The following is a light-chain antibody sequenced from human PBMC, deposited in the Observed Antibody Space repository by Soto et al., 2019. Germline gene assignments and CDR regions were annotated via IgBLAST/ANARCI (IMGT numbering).Light chain of an antibody. J-gene: IGKJ1*01. CDR2: KAS. Sequence: DIQMTQSPSTLSASIGDRVTITFRASQSISTWLAWYQQKPGKAPKLLISKASSLESGVPSRFSGSGSGTEFTLTISSLQPDDFATYYCQQYNTYRTFGQGTKVDI. V-gene: IGKV1-5*03. CDR1: QSISTW. CDR3: QQYNTYRT.